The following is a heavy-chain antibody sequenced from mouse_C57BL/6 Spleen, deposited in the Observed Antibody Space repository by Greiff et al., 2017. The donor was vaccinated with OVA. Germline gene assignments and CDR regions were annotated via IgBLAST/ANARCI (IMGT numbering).Heavy chain of an antibody. V-gene: IGHV14-3*01. Sequence: VQLKQSVAELVRPGASVKLSCTASGFTFKNTYMHWVKQRPEQGLEWIGRIDPANGNPKYTPKFQGKATLTVDTSSNTAYLQLSSLTSEDTAVYYCAKSALRFSWFAYWGQGTLVTVSA. D-gene: IGHD1-1*01. CDR2: IDPANGNP. CDR3: AKSALRFSWFAY. CDR1: GFTFKNTY. J-gene: IGHJ3*01.